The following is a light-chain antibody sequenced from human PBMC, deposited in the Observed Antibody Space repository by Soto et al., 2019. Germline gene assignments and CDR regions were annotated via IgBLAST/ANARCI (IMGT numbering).Light chain of an antibody. Sequence: EIVMTQSPATLSLSPGERATLSCRASQSVTSNLAWYQQKPGQAPRLLIYVASTRATGIPARFSGSGSGTEFTLTIRSLESEDFEVYHCQQYKNWPYTFGQGTKLEIK. CDR1: QSVTSN. CDR2: VAS. V-gene: IGKV3-15*01. CDR3: QQYKNWPYT. J-gene: IGKJ2*01.